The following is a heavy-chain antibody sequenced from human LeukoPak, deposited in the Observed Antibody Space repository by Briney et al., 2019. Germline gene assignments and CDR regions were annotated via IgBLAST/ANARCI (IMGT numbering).Heavy chain of an antibody. D-gene: IGHD6-13*01. CDR2: ISSSSSTI. V-gene: IGHV3-48*04. J-gene: IGHJ4*02. CDR3: ARVFGSSSWYPLYLDY. Sequence: GGSLRLSCAASGFTFSSYSMNWVRQAPGKGLEWVSYISSSSSTIYYADSVKGRFTISRDNAKNSLYLQMNSLRAEDTAVYYCARVFGSSSWYPLYLDYWGQGALVTVSS. CDR1: GFTFSSYS.